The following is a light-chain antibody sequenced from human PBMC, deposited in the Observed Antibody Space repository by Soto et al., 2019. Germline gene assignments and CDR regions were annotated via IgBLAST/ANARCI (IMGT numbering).Light chain of an antibody. CDR2: DGS. Sequence: DFHLTQSPSTLSTSVGARVTITCRASQSVSYWLAWYQQKPGKAPNLLIYDGSTLASGVPPRFSGGGFGTEFTLNISSLQPDDSAMYYCQHYNTYSKAFGPGTRVEIK. CDR3: QHYNTYSKA. V-gene: IGKV1-5*01. CDR1: QSVSYW. J-gene: IGKJ3*01.